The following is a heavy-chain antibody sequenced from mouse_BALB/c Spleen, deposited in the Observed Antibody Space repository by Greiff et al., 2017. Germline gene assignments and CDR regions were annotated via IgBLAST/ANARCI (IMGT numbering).Heavy chain of an antibody. CDR3: ASPITTATSYWYFDG. V-gene: IGHV3-8*02. D-gene: IGHD1-2*01. J-gene: IGHJ1*01. CDR1: GDSITSGY. CDR2: ISYSGST. Sequence: VQLKESGPSLVKPSQTLSLTCSVTGDSITSGYWNWIRKFPGNKLEYMGYISYSGSTYYNPSLKSRISITRDTSKNQYYLQLNSVTTEDTATYYCASPITTATSYWYFDGWGAGTTVTVSS.